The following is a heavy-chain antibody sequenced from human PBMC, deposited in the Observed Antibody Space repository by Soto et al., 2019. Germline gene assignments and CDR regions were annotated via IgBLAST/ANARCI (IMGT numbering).Heavy chain of an antibody. CDR1: GGTFNTYA. CDR2: ISTMFGAA. Sequence: QVQLVQSGAEMKKPGSSVKVSCQSSGGTFNTYAMNWVRQAPGQGPEWMGDISTMFGAANYAPKFQGRVTITADEPTGTSYMQLSSLTSEDTALYFCAREVQVHTPAFVYWGQGTLVTVSS. D-gene: IGHD3-10*01. J-gene: IGHJ4*02. CDR3: AREVQVHTPAFVY. V-gene: IGHV1-69*19.